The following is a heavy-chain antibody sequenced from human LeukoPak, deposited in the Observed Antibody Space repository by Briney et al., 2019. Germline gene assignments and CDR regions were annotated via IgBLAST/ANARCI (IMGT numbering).Heavy chain of an antibody. Sequence: SETLSLTCTVSGGSISSGDYYWSWIRQPPGKGLEWIGYIYYSGSTYYSPSLKSRVTISVDTSKNQFSLKLSSVTAADTAVYYCARGVSAYDFDYWGQGTLVTVSS. CDR3: ARGVSAYDFDY. D-gene: IGHD2-21*01. CDR1: GGSISSGDYY. V-gene: IGHV4-30-4*01. J-gene: IGHJ4*02. CDR2: IYYSGST.